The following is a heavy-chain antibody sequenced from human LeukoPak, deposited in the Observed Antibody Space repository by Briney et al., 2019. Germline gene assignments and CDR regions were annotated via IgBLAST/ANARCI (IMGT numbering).Heavy chain of an antibody. CDR1: GGSFSGYY. CDR2: IKHSGST. V-gene: IGHV4-34*01. CDR3: AGLTYSSGWSDPLYYGMDV. J-gene: IGHJ6*04. D-gene: IGHD6-19*01. Sequence: SDTLSLTCAVYGGSFSGYYSSCTRHPPGKGLEWSGEIKHSGSTNYNPSLKSRVTISVDTSKNQFSLKLSSVTAADTAVYFCAGLTYSSGWSDPLYYGMDVWGKGTTVTVSS.